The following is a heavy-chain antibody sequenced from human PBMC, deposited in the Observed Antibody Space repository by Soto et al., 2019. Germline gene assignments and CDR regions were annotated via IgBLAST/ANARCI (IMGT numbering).Heavy chain of an antibody. CDR1: GGSFSGYY. CDR2: INYSGST. J-gene: IGHJ5*02. Sequence: PSETLSLTCAVYGGSFSGYYWSWIRQPPGKGLEWIGEINYSGSTNYNPSLKSRVTISVDTSKNQFSLKLSSVTAADTAVYYCARGGSGWYSSGLDWFDPWGQGTLVTVSS. CDR3: ARGGSGWYSSGLDWFDP. V-gene: IGHV4-34*01. D-gene: IGHD6-19*01.